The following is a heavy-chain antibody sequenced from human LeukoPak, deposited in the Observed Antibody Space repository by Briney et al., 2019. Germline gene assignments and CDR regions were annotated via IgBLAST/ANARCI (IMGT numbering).Heavy chain of an antibody. CDR2: ISAYNGNT. Sequence: ASVKVSCKASGGTFTSYGISWVRQAPGQGLEWMGWISAYNGNTNYAQKLQGRVTMTTDTSTSTAYMELRSLRSDDTAVYYCARDDTPLDYYDSSGYLDYWGQGTLVTVSS. V-gene: IGHV1-18*01. CDR3: ARDDTPLDYYDSSGYLDY. D-gene: IGHD3-22*01. J-gene: IGHJ4*02. CDR1: GGTFTSYG.